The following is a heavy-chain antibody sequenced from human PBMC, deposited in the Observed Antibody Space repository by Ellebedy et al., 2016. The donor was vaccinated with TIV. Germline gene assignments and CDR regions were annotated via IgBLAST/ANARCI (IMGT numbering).Heavy chain of an antibody. J-gene: IGHJ4*02. D-gene: IGHD3-10*01. V-gene: IGHV3-66*01. CDR1: GFTFSDYY. CDR2: IYSGGST. Sequence: GESLKISXAASGFTFSDYYMSWIRQAPGKGLEWVSVIYSGGSTYYADSVKGRFTISRDNSKNTLYLQMNSLRAEDTAVYYCARDVLLWFGELPPLPVWGQGTLVTVSS. CDR3: ARDVLLWFGELPPLPV.